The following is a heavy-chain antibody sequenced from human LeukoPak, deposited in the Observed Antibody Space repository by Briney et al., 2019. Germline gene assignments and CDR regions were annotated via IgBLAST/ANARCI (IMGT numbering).Heavy chain of an antibody. CDR1: GFTFSSYA. CDR2: ISGSGGST. J-gene: IGHJ4*02. CDR3: AKHSSSSLDYFDY. D-gene: IGHD6-6*01. V-gene: IGHV3-23*01. Sequence: GGSLRFSCAASGFTFSSYAMSWVRQAPGKGLEWVSAISGSGGSTYYADSVKGRFTISRDNSKNTLYLQMNSLRAEDTAVYYCAKHSSSSLDYFDYWGQGTLVTVSS.